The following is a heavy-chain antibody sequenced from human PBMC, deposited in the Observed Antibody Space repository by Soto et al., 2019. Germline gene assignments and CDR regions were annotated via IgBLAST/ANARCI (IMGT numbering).Heavy chain of an antibody. CDR1: GFTFTNAW. CDR2: IKSKTDGATT. V-gene: IGHV3-15*01. J-gene: IGHJ4*02. D-gene: IGHD2-21*01. Sequence: EVQLVESGGGLVKPGGSLRLSCAASGFTFTNAWMSWVRQAPGKGLQWVGRIKSKTDGATTDYAAPVKGRFTISRDDSEDTLFLQMNTLRGEDTAVYYCTTAGETNWGQGTLVTVSS. CDR3: TTAGETN.